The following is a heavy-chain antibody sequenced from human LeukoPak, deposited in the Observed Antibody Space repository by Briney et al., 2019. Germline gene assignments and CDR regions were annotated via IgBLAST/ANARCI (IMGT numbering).Heavy chain of an antibody. D-gene: IGHD1-26*01. J-gene: IGHJ4*02. V-gene: IGHV4-4*02. CDR1: GGSITTTNY. CDR3: SRESGPFCPFGH. CDR2: VSLAGRT. Sequence: SKTLSLTCGVSGGSITTTNYWSWVRPPPGGGLEWIGEVSLAGRTRYNPSLKNRVNISIDESKNHLYLNLASVTAADTAVYYCSRESGPFCPFGHWGQGTLVAVTS.